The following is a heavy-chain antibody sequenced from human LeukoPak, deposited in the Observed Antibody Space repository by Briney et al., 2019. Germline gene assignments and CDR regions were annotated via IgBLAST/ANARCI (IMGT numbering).Heavy chain of an antibody. CDR1: GFTFSDYY. J-gene: IGHJ4*02. Sequence: PGGALRLSCAASGFTFSDYYMSWIRQAPGKGLEGVAYISSSGSTIYYADSVKGRFTISRDNAKNSLYLQMNSLRAEDTAVYYCARDQDGYNEVTFDYWGQGTLVTVSS. V-gene: IGHV3-11*01. CDR3: ARDQDGYNEVTFDY. CDR2: ISSSGSTI. D-gene: IGHD5-24*01.